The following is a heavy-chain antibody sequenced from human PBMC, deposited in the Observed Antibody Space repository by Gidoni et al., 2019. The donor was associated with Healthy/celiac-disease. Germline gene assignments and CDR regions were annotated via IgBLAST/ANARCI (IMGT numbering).Heavy chain of an antibody. Sequence: EVQLVESGGGLAQPGGSLRLSCAASGFTFSSYAMSWVRQAPGKGLEWVSYMSSSSRTIYYADSVKGRFTISRDNAKKLLYLQMNSLRAEDTAVYYCARDLGISGTTSDYWGQGTLVTVSS. J-gene: IGHJ4*02. D-gene: IGHD1-7*01. V-gene: IGHV3-48*01. CDR3: ARDLGISGTTSDY. CDR1: GFTFSSYA. CDR2: MSSSSRTI.